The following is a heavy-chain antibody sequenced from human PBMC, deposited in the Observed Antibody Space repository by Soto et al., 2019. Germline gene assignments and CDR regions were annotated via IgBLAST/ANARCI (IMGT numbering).Heavy chain of an antibody. J-gene: IGHJ4*02. CDR2: IIPIFGTA. CDR3: ARGGYYDSSGYVRRYRDY. CDR1: GGTFSSYA. V-gene: IGHV1-69*13. Sequence: SVKVSCKASGGTFSSYAISWVRQAPGQGLEWMGGIIPIFGTANYAQKFQGRVTITADESTSTAYMELSSLRSEDTAVYYCARGGYYDSSGYVRRYRDYWGQGTLVTVSS. D-gene: IGHD3-22*01.